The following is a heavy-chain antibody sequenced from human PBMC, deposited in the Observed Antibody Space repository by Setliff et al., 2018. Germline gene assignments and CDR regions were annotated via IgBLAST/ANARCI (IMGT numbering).Heavy chain of an antibody. J-gene: IGHJ4*02. CDR1: GFTFSNYY. CDR2: IHDSGNPT. D-gene: IGHD3-10*01. Sequence: GGSLRLSCAASGFTFSNYYMTWIRQAPGKRLEWISYIHDSGNPTYYADSVKGRFTASRDNAKNSLYLQMNSLRAVDTAVYYCAKDLRGYYGSRSEYYFDYWGQGTLVTVSS. CDR3: AKDLRGYYGSRSEYYFDY. V-gene: IGHV3-11*01.